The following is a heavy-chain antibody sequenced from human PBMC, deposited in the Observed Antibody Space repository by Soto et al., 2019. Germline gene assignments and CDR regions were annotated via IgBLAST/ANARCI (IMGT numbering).Heavy chain of an antibody. Sequence: PTLVNPTQTLTLTCTFSGLSLSTGGVGVGWIRQPPGKALECLALIYWDDDERYSPSLKSRLTVTKDTSKNQVVLTMTNMDPVDTATYYCALLQTITNSFDQWGQGTLVTVSS. V-gene: IGHV2-5*02. J-gene: IGHJ4*02. CDR2: IYWDDDE. CDR1: GLSLSTGGVG. CDR3: ALLQTITNSFDQ. D-gene: IGHD1-1*01.